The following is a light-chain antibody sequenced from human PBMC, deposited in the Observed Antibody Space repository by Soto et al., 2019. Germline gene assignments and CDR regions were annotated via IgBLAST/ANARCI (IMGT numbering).Light chain of an antibody. CDR2: DVS. CDR1: SRDVGGYNY. V-gene: IGLV2-11*01. J-gene: IGLJ1*01. CDR3: CSYAGGSYV. Sequence: QSDLTQPPSVSGSPGQSVAISCTGTSRDVGGYNYVSWYQQHPGKAPKLMIYDVSKRPSGVPDRFSGSKSGNTASLTISGLQAEDEADYYCCSYAGGSYVFGTGTKVTVL.